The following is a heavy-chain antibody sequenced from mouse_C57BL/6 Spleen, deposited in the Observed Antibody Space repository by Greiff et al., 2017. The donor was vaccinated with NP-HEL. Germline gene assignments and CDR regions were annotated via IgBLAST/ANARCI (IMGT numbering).Heavy chain of an antibody. Sequence: EVQLQQSGPELVKPGASVKIPCKASGYTFTDYNMDWVKQSHGKSLEWIGDINPNNGGTIYNQKFKGKATLTVDKSSSTAYMELRSLTSEDTAVYYCAKVYGYDGYWYFDVWGTGTTVTVSS. V-gene: IGHV1-18*01. CDR3: AKVYGYDGYWYFDV. D-gene: IGHD2-2*01. CDR2: INPNNGGT. CDR1: GYTFTDYN. J-gene: IGHJ1*03.